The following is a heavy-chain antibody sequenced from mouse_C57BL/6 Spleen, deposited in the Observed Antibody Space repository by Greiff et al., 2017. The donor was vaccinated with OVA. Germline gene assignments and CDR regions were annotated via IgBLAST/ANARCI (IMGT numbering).Heavy chain of an antibody. CDR3: AREGTTGGHFDY. D-gene: IGHD2-13*01. J-gene: IGHJ2*01. CDR1: GYTFTSYW. Sequence: VQLQQSGAELVKPGASVKMSCKASGYTFTSYWITWVKQRPGQGLEWIGDIYPGSGSTNYNEKFKSKATLTVDTSSSTAYMQLSSLTSEDSAVYYCAREGTTGGHFDYWGQGTTRTVSS. CDR2: IYPGSGST. V-gene: IGHV1-55*01.